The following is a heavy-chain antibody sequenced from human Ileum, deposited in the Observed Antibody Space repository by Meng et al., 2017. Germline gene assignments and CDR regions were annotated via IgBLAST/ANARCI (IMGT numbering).Heavy chain of an antibody. CDR3: ARVRRGLGLRFDP. CDR1: GGAIGSGAYS. D-gene: IGHD3/OR15-3a*01. J-gene: IGHJ5*02. V-gene: IGHV4-31*03. Sequence: HVYRREPGPVLVKPSRTRLLTCMFAGGAIGSGAYSGGCHRQDPGKGLEWIGFTFYSASTSHNASTKSRINLSVDTSKSQFSLRVRSVTAADTAVYYCARVRRGLGLRFDPWGQGTLVTVSS. CDR2: TFYSAST.